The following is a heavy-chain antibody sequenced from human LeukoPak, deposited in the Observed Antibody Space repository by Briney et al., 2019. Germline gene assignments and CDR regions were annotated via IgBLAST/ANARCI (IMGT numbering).Heavy chain of an antibody. CDR3: ARELAYFGSGSYAFDS. CDR2: ISTSGSHT. V-gene: IGHV3-11*05. Sequence: GGSLRLSCAASGFTFRDYYMSWIRQAPGKGLEWISYISTSGSHTKYADSVKGRFTISRDNAKNSLFLQMNSLRAEDTAVYFCARELAYFGSGSYAFDSWGQGTQVTVSS. CDR1: GFTFRDYY. D-gene: IGHD3-10*01. J-gene: IGHJ4*02.